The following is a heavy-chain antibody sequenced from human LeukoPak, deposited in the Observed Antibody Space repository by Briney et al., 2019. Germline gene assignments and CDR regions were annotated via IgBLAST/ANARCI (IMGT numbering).Heavy chain of an antibody. D-gene: IGHD6-13*01. Sequence: PGGSLRLSCAASGFTFSSYAMSWVRQAPGKGLEWVSAISGSGGSTYYADSVKGRFTISRDNSKSTLYLQMNSLRAEDTAVYYCARDALTTSPLSSSWLYYFDYWGQGTLVTVSS. J-gene: IGHJ4*02. CDR2: ISGSGGST. V-gene: IGHV3-23*01. CDR1: GFTFSSYA. CDR3: ARDALTTSPLSSSWLYYFDY.